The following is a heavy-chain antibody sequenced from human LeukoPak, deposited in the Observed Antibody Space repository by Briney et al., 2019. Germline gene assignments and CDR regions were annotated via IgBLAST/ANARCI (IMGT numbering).Heavy chain of an antibody. CDR1: GGSISSGYY. Sequence: PSETLSLTCTVSGGSISSGYYWGWIRQPPGKGLEWIGSIYHSGSTYYNPSLKSRVTISVDTSKNQFSLKLSSVTAADTAVYYCARGTYYYGSGTHKTFDYWGQGTLATVSS. CDR2: IYHSGST. J-gene: IGHJ4*02. D-gene: IGHD3-10*01. CDR3: ARGTYYYGSGTHKTFDY. V-gene: IGHV4-38-2*02.